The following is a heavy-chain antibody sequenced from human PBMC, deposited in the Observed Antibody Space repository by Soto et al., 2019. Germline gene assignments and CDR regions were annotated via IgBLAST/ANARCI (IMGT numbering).Heavy chain of an antibody. Sequence: QVQLVQSGAEVKKPGSSVKVSCKASGGTFSSYAISWVRQAPGQGLEWMGGIIPIFGTANYAQKFQARVTITADESTSTTYMEVSSLRSEDTAVYYCARDSRTSIAAADYYYYGMDVWGQGTTVTVSS. CDR1: GGTFSSYA. D-gene: IGHD6-13*01. J-gene: IGHJ6*02. V-gene: IGHV1-69*01. CDR2: IIPIFGTA. CDR3: ARDSRTSIAAADYYYYGMDV.